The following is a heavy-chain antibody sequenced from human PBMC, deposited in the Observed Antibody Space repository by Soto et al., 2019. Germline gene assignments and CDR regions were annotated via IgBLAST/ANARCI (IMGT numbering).Heavy chain of an antibody. CDR1: GYTFTGYY. CDR3: ARDARGDEAPMGY. D-gene: IGHD2-8*01. V-gene: IGHV1-2*04. J-gene: IGHJ4*02. Sequence: VASVKVSCKASGYTFTGYYMHWVRQAPGQGLEWMGWINPNSGGTNYAQKFQGWVTMTRDTSISTAYMELSRLRSDDTAVYYCARDARGDEAPMGYWGQGTLVTVSS. CDR2: INPNSGGT.